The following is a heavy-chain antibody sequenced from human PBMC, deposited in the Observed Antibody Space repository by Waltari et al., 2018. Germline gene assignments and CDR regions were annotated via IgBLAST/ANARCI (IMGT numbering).Heavy chain of an antibody. D-gene: IGHD3-3*01. Sequence: QVQLVQSGAEVKKPGSSVKVSCKASGGTFSSYAISWVRQAPGQGLEWMGGIIPIFGTANYAQKFQGRVTITADESTSTAYMELSSLRAEDTAVYYCARGRDFTIFGVAEAIDYWGQGTLVTVSS. CDR3: ARGRDFTIFGVAEAIDY. J-gene: IGHJ4*02. CDR1: GGTFSSYA. V-gene: IGHV1-69*01. CDR2: IIPIFGTA.